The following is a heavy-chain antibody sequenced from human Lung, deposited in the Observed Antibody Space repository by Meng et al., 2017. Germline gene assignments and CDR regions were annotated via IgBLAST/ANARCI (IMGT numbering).Heavy chain of an antibody. CDR2: IFDSGST. D-gene: IGHD1-26*01. Sequence: HGQLWEAGPWLVARSWTPSLPCAVSGGSITSSTWWSWVRLTPGKGLEWFGEIFDSGSTNYNPPLESRVTISVDKSKNQFFLKVYSVTAADTATYYCARFDISSSGRGDYWGQGILVTVSS. V-gene: IGHV4-4*02. CDR1: GGSITSSTW. J-gene: IGHJ4*02. CDR3: ARFDISSSGRGDY.